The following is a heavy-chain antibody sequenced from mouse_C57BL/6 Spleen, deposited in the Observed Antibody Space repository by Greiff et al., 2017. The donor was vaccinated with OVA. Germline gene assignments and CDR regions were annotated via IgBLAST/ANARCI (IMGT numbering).Heavy chain of an antibody. CDR3: ARGVYYGNSPYAMDY. V-gene: IGHV1-82*01. Sequence: QVQLKESGPELVKPGASVKISCKASGYAFSSSWMNWVKQRPGKGLEWIGRIYPGDGDTNYNGKFKGKATLTADKSSSTAYMQLSSLTSEDSAVYFCARGVYYGNSPYAMDYWGQGTSVTVSS. CDR2: IYPGDGDT. CDR1: GYAFSSSW. D-gene: IGHD2-1*01. J-gene: IGHJ4*01.